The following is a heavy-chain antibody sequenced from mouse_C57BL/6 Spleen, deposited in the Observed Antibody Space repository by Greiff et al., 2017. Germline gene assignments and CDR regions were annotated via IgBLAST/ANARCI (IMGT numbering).Heavy chain of an antibody. D-gene: IGHD4-1*01. CDR2: ISSGSSTI. CDR3: ANWEGAY. CDR1: GFTFSDYG. V-gene: IGHV5-17*01. Sequence: DVHLVESGGGLVKPGGSLKLSCAASGFTFSDYGMHWVRQAPEKGLEWVAYISSGSSTIYYADTVKGRFTISRDNAKNTLFLQMTSLRSEDTAMYYCANWEGAYWGQGTLVTVSA. J-gene: IGHJ3*01.